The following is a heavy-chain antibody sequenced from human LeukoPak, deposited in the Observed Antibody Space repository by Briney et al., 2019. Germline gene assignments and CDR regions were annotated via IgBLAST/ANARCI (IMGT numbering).Heavy chain of an antibody. J-gene: IGHJ4*02. CDR3: ARLDFWSGYYFDY. Sequence: SVKVSCKASGGTLSSYAISWVRQAPGQGLEWMGRIIPIFGTANYAQKFQGRVTITTDESTSTAYMELSSLRSEDTAVYYCARLDFWSGYYFDYWGQGTLVTVSS. CDR2: IIPIFGTA. D-gene: IGHD3-3*01. V-gene: IGHV1-69*05. CDR1: GGTLSSYA.